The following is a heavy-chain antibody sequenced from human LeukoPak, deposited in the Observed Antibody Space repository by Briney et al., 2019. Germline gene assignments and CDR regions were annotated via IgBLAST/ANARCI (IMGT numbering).Heavy chain of an antibody. CDR3: ARDLSAGADY. CDR1: GDSIFSNIAA. J-gene: IGHJ4*02. Sequence: SQTLSLTCAISGDSIFSNIAAWNWFRQSPSRGLEWLGRTYYRSKWTYEYAVSVKNRISINPDTSKNQFSLQLTSVTPDDTALYYCARDLSAGADYWGQGTLVTVSS. CDR2: TYYRSKWTY. D-gene: IGHD6-13*01. V-gene: IGHV6-1*01.